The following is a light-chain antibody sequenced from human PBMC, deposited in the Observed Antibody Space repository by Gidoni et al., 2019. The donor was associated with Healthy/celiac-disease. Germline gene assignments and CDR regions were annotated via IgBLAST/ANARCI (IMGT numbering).Light chain of an antibody. CDR1: QRVSSSY. CDR2: GAS. J-gene: IGKJ1*01. V-gene: IGKV3-20*01. CDR3: QKYGTART. Sequence: EIVLTQSPGTLSLSPGERATLSCRASQRVSSSYLAWYQQKPGQAPRLLIYGASSRATGIPDRFSGSGSGTDFTLTISRLEPEDFAVYYCQKYGTARTFGQGTKVEIK.